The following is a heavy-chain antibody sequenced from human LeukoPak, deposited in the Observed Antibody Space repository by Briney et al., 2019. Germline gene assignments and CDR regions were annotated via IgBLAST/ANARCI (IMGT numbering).Heavy chain of an antibody. V-gene: IGHV4-30-4*02. Sequence: PSETLSLTCTVSGGSISSGDYYWSWIRQPPGKGLEWIGYIYYSGSTYYNPSLKSRVTISVDTSKNQFSLKLSSVTAADTAVYYCAGGYYYGSGSYYPSYYYYGMDVWGQGTTVTVPS. CDR2: IYYSGST. CDR3: AGGYYYGSGSYYPSYYYYGMDV. CDR1: GGSISSGDYY. D-gene: IGHD3-10*01. J-gene: IGHJ6*02.